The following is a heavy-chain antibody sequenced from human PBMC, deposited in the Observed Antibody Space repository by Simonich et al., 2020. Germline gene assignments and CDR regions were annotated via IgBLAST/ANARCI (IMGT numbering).Heavy chain of an antibody. Sequence: QVQLQQWGAGLLKPSETLSLTCAVYGGSFSGYYWSWIRQPPGKGLEWIGEINHSGSNNYNPSLKSGVTISVDTSKNQFSLKLSSVTAADTAVYYCARPLGIVWAFDIWGQGTMVTVSS. CDR3: ARPLGIVWAFDI. V-gene: IGHV4-34*01. J-gene: IGHJ3*02. CDR2: INHSGSN. D-gene: IGHD3-16*01. CDR1: GGSFSGYY.